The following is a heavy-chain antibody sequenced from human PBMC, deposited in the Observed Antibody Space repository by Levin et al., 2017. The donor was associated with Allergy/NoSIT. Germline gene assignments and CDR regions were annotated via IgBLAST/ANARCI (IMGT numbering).Heavy chain of an antibody. V-gene: IGHV4-4*07. CDR1: GGSISSYY. CDR2: IYTSGST. CDR3: ARDDLAQGLLGWYFDL. J-gene: IGHJ2*01. Sequence: SETLSLTCTVSGGSISSYYWSWIRQPAGKGLEWIGRIYTSGSTNYNPSLKSRVTMSVDTSKNQFSLKLSSVTAADTAVYYCARDDLAQGLLGWYFDLWGRGTLVTVSS. D-gene: IGHD3-22*01.